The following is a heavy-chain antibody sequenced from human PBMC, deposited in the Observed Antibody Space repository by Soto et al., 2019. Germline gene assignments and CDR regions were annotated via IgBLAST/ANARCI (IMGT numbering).Heavy chain of an antibody. J-gene: IGHJ5*02. CDR2: ISYDGSNK. CDR1: GFTFSSYA. Sequence: GGSLRLSCAASGFTFSSYAMHWVRQAPGKGLEWVAVISYDGSNKYYADSVKGRFTISRDNSKNTLYLQMNSLRAEDTAVYYCARDGSYDSSGYPNWFDPWGQGTLVTVSS. V-gene: IGHV3-30-3*01. D-gene: IGHD3-22*01. CDR3: ARDGSYDSSGYPNWFDP.